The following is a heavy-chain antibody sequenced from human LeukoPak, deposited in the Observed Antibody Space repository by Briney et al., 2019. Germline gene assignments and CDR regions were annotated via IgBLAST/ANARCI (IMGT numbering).Heavy chain of an antibody. V-gene: IGHV3-9*01. J-gene: IGHJ4*02. CDR2: ISWNSGSI. D-gene: IGHD5-18*01. CDR1: GFTFDDYA. CDR3: VSLSYSYGCGDDY. Sequence: GGSLRLSCAASGFTFDDYAMHWVRQAPGKGLEWVSGISWNSGSIGYADSVKGRFTISRDNAKNSLYLQMNSLRAEDTALYYCVSLSYSYGCGDDYWGQGTLVTVSS.